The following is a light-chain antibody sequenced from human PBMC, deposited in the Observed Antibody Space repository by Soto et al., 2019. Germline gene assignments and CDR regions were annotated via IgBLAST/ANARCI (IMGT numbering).Light chain of an antibody. V-gene: IGKV1-39*01. J-gene: IGKJ3*01. CDR2: AAS. CDR3: QPSYSTPL. Sequence: DIQMTQSPSSLSASVGDRVTITCRASQSISSYLNWYQQKPGKAPKLLIYAASSLQSGVPSRFSGSGSGTDFTLTISSLQPEDFATYYCQPSYSTPLFGPGTNVDI. CDR1: QSISSY.